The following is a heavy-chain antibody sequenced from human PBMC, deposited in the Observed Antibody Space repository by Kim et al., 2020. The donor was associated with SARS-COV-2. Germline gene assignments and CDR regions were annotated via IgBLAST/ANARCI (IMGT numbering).Heavy chain of an antibody. J-gene: IGHJ6*02. D-gene: IGHD3-10*01. Sequence: QKFQGRVTMTEDTSTATAYMELSSLRSEDTAVYYCATALVISYYYYGMDVWGQGTTVTVSS. V-gene: IGHV1-24*01. CDR3: ATALVISYYYYGMDV.